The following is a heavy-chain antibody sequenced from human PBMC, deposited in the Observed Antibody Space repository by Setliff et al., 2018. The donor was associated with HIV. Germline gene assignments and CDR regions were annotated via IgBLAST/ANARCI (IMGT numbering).Heavy chain of an antibody. V-gene: IGHV4-39*01. Sequence: SETLSLTCTVSGGSMRSSSFYWGWIRQPPGKGLEWIGSIYYSGSTYYNPSLESRVTISVDTSKNQFSLKLSSVTAADTAVYYCAKQGSGSYYFDYWGQGTLVTVSS. D-gene: IGHD3-10*01. CDR1: GGSMRSSSFY. CDR2: IYYSGST. J-gene: IGHJ4*02. CDR3: AKQGSGSYYFDY.